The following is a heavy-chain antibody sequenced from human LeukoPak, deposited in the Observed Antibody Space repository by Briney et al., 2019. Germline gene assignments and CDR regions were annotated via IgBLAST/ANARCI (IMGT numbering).Heavy chain of an antibody. CDR2: IVVGSGNT. CDR1: GFTFTSSA. Sequence: RASVKVSCKASGFTFTSSAVQWVRQARGQRLEWIGWIVVGSGNTNYAQKFQERVTITRDMSTSTAYMELSSLRSEDTAVYYCATLRGCSSTSCYGGVDYWGQGTLVTVSS. D-gene: IGHD2-2*01. CDR3: ATLRGCSSTSCYGGVDY. V-gene: IGHV1-58*01. J-gene: IGHJ4*02.